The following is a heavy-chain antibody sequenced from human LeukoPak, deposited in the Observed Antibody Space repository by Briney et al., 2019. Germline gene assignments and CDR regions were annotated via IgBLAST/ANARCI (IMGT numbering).Heavy chain of an antibody. J-gene: IGHJ4*02. Sequence: SETLSLTCTVSGGSISSYYWSWIRQPPGKGLEWIGYIYYSGSTNYNPSLKSRVTISVDTSKNQFSLKLSSVTAADTAVYYCARRLSIDLKSGSYLDYWGQGTLVTVSS. CDR3: ARRLSIDLKSGSYLDY. D-gene: IGHD1-26*01. CDR2: IYYSGST. CDR1: GGSISSYY. V-gene: IGHV4-59*08.